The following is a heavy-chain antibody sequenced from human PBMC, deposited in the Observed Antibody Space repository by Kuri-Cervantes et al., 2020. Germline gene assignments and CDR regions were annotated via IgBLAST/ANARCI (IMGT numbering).Heavy chain of an antibody. CDR2: ISGSGGST. J-gene: IGHJ4*02. CDR1: GFTFSSYA. Sequence: GESLKISCAASGFTFSSYAMSWVRQAPGKGLEWVSAISGSGGSTYYADSVKGRFTISRDNSKNTLYLQMNSLRAEDTAVYYCARDPFMGYYYDSSALDYWGQGTLVTISS. V-gene: IGHV3-23*01. CDR3: ARDPFMGYYYDSSALDY. D-gene: IGHD3-22*01.